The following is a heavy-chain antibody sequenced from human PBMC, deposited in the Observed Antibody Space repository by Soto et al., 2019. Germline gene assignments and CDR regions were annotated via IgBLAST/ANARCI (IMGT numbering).Heavy chain of an antibody. Sequence: PGGSMRLSSAASGFTFPRSSMNWVRQAPGKGLEWVSSISSTTNYKYHGDSMKGRFTITRDNAKNSLYLEMNSLRADDTAVYYCSRESEDLTANFDYWGQGTLVTVSS. CDR1: GFTFPRSS. J-gene: IGHJ4*02. CDR2: ISSTTNYK. CDR3: SRESEDLTANFDY. V-gene: IGHV3-21*06.